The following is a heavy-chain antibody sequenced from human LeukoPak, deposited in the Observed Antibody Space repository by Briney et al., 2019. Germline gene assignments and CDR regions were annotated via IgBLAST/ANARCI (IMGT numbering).Heavy chain of an antibody. CDR1: GGSFSGYY. J-gene: IGHJ6*03. V-gene: IGHV4-34*01. D-gene: IGHD3-9*01. CDR3: ARGTGWAPYYYYMDV. CDR2: INHSGST. Sequence: SETLSLTCAVYGGSFSGYYWSWIRQPPGKGLEWIGEINHSGSTNYNPSLKSRVTISVDTSKNQFSLKLSSVTAADTAVYYCARGTGWAPYYYYMDVWGKGTTVTISS.